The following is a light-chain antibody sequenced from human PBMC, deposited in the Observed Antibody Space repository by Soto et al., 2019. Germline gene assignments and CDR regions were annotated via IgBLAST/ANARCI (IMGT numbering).Light chain of an antibody. CDR3: QQADSLPRT. CDR1: QDINSR. V-gene: IGKV1-12*01. CDR2: FAF. Sequence: DLQMTQSPSSVSASVGDRVTITCRASQDINSRLAWYQQKPGKAPKLLIYFAFNLESGVPSRFIGSGSGTDFTLTITSLQPEDFATYYCQQADSLPRTFGGGTKVEIQ. J-gene: IGKJ4*01.